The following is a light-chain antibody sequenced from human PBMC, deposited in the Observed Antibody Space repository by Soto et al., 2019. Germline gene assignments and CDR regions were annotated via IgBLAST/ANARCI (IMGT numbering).Light chain of an antibody. J-gene: IGLJ1*01. V-gene: IGLV2-18*02. CDR2: GVT. Sequence: QSVLTQPPSVSRSPGQSVTISCTGTSRDVGSFNRVSWYQQPPGAAPKLLIYGVTNRPSGVPDRFSGSKSGNTASLTISGLQAEDVADYYCSSFTSSKTYVFGSGTKVTVL. CDR1: SRDVGSFNR. CDR3: SSFTSSKTYV.